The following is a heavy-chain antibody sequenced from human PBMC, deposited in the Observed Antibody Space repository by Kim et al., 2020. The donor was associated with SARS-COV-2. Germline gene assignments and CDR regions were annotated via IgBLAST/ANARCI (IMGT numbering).Heavy chain of an antibody. V-gene: IGHV3-9*01. Sequence: GGSLRLSCAASGFTFVDYAMHWVRQPPGKGLEWVSVINWNSGSTGYADSVKGRFTISRDNARNSLYLEMNSLSADDTALYFCASDIANYYGSGSYFGYWGQGTQLTVSS. CDR3: ASDIANYYGSGSYFGY. CDR2: INWNSGST. J-gene: IGHJ4*02. D-gene: IGHD3-10*01. CDR1: GFTFVDYA.